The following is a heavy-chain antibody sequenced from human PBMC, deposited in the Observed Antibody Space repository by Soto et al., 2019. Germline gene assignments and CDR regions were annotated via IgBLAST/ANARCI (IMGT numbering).Heavy chain of an antibody. Sequence: SETLSLTCTVSGGSISSSSYYWGWIRQPPGKGLEWIGSIYYSGSTYYNPSLKSRVTISVDTSKNQFSLKLSSVTAADTAVYYCARRVRSGGGYYYYMDVWGKGTTVTVSS. J-gene: IGHJ6*03. CDR3: ARRVRSGGGYYYYMDV. CDR1: GGSISSSSYY. V-gene: IGHV4-39*01. CDR2: IYYSGST. D-gene: IGHD6-19*01.